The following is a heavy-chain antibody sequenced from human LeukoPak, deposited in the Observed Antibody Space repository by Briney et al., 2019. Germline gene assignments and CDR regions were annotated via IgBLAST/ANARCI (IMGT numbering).Heavy chain of an antibody. CDR3: ARGQGDIDY. CDR2: IYYSGST. J-gene: IGHJ4*02. CDR1: GESFSGYY. Sequence: SETLSLTCAVYGESFSGYYWSWIRQPPGKGLEWIGYIYYSGSTNYNPSLKSRVTISVDTSKNQFSLKLSSVTAADTAVYYCARGQGDIDYWGQGTLVTVSS. D-gene: IGHD3-16*01. V-gene: IGHV4-59*01.